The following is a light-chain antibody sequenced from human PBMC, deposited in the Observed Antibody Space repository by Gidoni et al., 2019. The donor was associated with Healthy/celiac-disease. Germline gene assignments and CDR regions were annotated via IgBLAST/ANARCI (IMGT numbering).Light chain of an antibody. CDR1: SSDVGGYNY. CDR3: SSYAGSNNLV. CDR2: EVS. J-gene: IGLJ2*01. Sequence: QSALTHPPSASGSPGQSVTISCTGTSSDVGGYNYVSWYQQHSGKAPNLMLYEVSKRPSGVPDRFSGSKSGNTASLTVSGLQAEDEADYYCSSYAGSNNLVFGGGTKLTVL. V-gene: IGLV2-8*01.